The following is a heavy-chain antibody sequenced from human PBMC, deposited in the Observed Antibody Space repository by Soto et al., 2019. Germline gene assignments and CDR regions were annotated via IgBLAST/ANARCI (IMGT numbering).Heavy chain of an antibody. CDR2: TRNKANSYNP. J-gene: IGHJ4*02. CDR1: GFAFSDHY. CDR3: ATELMTTLTYFDC. D-gene: IGHD4-17*01. Sequence: EVQLVESGGGLVQPGGSLRLSCADSGFAFSDHYMDWVRQAPWKGLEWVGPTRNKANSYNPEYAASVKSRFTISRDDSKTSLYPQMNSLKTDDTAMYDCATELMTTLTYFDCGGQGTLVTVSS. V-gene: IGHV3-72*01.